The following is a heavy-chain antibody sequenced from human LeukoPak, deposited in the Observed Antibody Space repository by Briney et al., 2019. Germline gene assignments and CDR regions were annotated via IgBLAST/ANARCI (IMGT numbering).Heavy chain of an antibody. Sequence: PGRSLRLSCAASGFTFDDYAMHWVRQAPGKGLEWVSGISWNSGSIGYADSVKGRFTISRDNSKNTLYLQMNSLRAEDTAVYYRARDPNSRRWFDYWGQGTLVTVSS. CDR1: GFTFDDYA. J-gene: IGHJ4*02. D-gene: IGHD6-13*01. V-gene: IGHV3-9*01. CDR2: ISWNSGSI. CDR3: ARDPNSRRWFDY.